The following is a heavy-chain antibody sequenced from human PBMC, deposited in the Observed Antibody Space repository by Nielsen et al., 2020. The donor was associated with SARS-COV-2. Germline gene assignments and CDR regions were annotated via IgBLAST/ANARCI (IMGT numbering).Heavy chain of an antibody. V-gene: IGHV1-8*02. Sequence: ASVKVSCKASGYTFTGYYMHWVRQATGQGLEWMGWMNPNSGNTGYAQKFKGRVTMTRDTSISTAYMELSSLTSEDTAVYYCARRADYYDSSAYYYWGQGILVTVSS. CDR2: MNPNSGNT. CDR1: GYTFTGYY. CDR3: ARRADYYDSSAYYY. J-gene: IGHJ4*02. D-gene: IGHD3-22*01.